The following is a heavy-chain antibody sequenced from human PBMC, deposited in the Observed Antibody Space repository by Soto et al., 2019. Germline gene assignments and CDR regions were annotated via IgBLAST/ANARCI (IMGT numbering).Heavy chain of an antibody. J-gene: IGHJ5*02. V-gene: IGHV1-18*01. CDR3: ARVVPGAEAWFDP. CDR2: ISAYTDDP. CDR1: GNTFSNFG. Sequence: QGQLVQSGAEVKRPGASVKVSCTASGNTFSNFGVTWVRQAPGQGLEWMGWISAYTDDPNYAQKFQGRVTMTIDTSTSTAYLDLRSLTSDDTAVYYCARVVPGAEAWFDPWGQGTLVTVSS. D-gene: IGHD2-2*01.